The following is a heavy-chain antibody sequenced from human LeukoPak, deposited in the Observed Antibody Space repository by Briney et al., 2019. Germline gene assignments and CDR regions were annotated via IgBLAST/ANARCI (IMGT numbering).Heavy chain of an antibody. J-gene: IGHJ5*02. Sequence: ASVKVSCKASGYTFTGYYMHWVRQAPGKGLEWIGIINPSGDNTWYAQKFQGRVTMTRDMATSTDYLEVSSLRSEDTAVYYCARDNSLRDTAWWFDPWGQGTLVTVSS. CDR1: GYTFTGYY. V-gene: IGHV1-46*01. CDR2: INPSGDNT. CDR3: ARDNSLRDTAWWFDP. D-gene: IGHD5-24*01.